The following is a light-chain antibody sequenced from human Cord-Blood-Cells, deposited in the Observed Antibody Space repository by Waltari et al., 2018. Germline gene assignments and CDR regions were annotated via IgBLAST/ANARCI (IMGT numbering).Light chain of an antibody. CDR1: SSDVGGYNY. Sequence: QSALTQPASVSGSPGQSITISCTGTSSDVGGYNYVSWYQQHPGKAPKLMIYDVSKRPSGGSSRFSGSKSGNTASLTISGLQAEDEADYYCSSYTSSSTPLWVFGGGTKLTVL. J-gene: IGLJ3*02. V-gene: IGLV2-14*01. CDR3: SSYTSSSTPLWV. CDR2: DVS.